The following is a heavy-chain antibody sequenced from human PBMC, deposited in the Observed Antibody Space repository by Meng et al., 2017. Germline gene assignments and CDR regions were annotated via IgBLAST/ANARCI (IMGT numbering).Heavy chain of an antibody. J-gene: IGHJ6*02. Sequence: ASVKVSCKASGGTFSSYAMHWVRQAPGQRLEWMGWINAGNGNTKYSQKFQGRVTITRDTSASTAYMELSSLRSEDTAVYYCARGGSSGLVGYYYYGMDVWGQGTTVTVSS. CDR3: ARGGSSGLVGYYYYGMDV. CDR2: INAGNGNT. V-gene: IGHV1-3*01. CDR1: GGTFSSYA. D-gene: IGHD6-19*01.